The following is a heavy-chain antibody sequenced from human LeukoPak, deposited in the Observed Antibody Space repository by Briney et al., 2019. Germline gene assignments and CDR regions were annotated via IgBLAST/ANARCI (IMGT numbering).Heavy chain of an antibody. V-gene: IGHV3-53*01. CDR2: IYNDGST. Sequence: GGSLKLSCAASGFTVSSNHMNWVRQAPGKGLEWVSIIYNDGSTYYADSVKGRFTISRDNSKNTLYLQMNSLRAEDTAVYYCARDFGSWLEWGQGTLVTVSS. CDR1: GFTVSSNH. J-gene: IGHJ4*02. D-gene: IGHD6-13*01. CDR3: ARDFGSWLE.